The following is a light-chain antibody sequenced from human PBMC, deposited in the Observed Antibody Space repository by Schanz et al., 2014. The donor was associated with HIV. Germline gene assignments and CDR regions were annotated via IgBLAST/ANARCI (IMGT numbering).Light chain of an antibody. J-gene: IGKJ1*01. CDR2: AGS. CDR1: QGIRND. Sequence: AIQMTQSPSSLSASVGDRVTITCRASQGIRNDLGWYQQKPGKAPKLLIYAGSRLQSGVPSRFSGSGSGTELTLTISGLQPDDFATYYCQQYNTLSRTFGPGTKVE. CDR3: QQYNTLSRT. V-gene: IGKV1-6*01.